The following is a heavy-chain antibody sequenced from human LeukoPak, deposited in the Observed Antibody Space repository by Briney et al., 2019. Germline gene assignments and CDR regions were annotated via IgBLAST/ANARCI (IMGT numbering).Heavy chain of an antibody. J-gene: IGHJ3*02. V-gene: IGHV4-4*02. Sequence: PSGTLSLTCAVSGVSISSSNLWRLGRQPPGKGLEGIGEIHHSGSTNYNPSLKSRGTISVDKAKNQFSLKLNTFTAAEPAVEFRAVGGLYLRGGAEAFDIWGQGTMVTVSS. D-gene: IGHD3-10*01. CDR2: IHHSGST. CDR1: GVSISSSNL. CDR3: AVGGLYLRGGAEAFDI.